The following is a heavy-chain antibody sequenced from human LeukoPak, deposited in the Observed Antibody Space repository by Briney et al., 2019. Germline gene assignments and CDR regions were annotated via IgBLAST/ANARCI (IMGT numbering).Heavy chain of an antibody. D-gene: IGHD6-19*01. V-gene: IGHV3-49*05. CDR3: TRSFGQWLQFDY. CDR1: GFTFGDYA. CDR2: IRSKAYGGTT. Sequence: KPGRSLRLSCTASGFTFGDYAMSWFRQAPGKGLEWVGFIRSKAYGGTTEYAASVKGRFTISRDESKSIAYLQMNSLKTEDTAVYYCTRSFGQWLQFDYWGQGTLVTVSS. J-gene: IGHJ4*02.